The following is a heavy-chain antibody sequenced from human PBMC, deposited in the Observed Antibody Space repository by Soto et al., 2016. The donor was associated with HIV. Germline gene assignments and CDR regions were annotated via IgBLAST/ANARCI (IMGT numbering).Heavy chain of an antibody. V-gene: IGHV4-34*01. Sequence: QVQLQQWGAGLLKPSETLSLTCAVYGGSFSRHYWNWIRQPPNKGLEWIGEIDQSGDANYNPSLKSRVTISVDASKNQFSLKLNSLTAADTAVYYCARGPPPYNFGWFDPWGQGTLVTVSS. D-gene: IGHD1-20*01. CDR2: IDQSGDA. CDR3: ARGPPPYNFGWFDP. J-gene: IGHJ5*02. CDR1: GGSFSRHY.